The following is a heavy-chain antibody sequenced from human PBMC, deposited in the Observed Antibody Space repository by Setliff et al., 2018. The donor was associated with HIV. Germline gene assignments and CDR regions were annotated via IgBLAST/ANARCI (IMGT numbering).Heavy chain of an antibody. V-gene: IGHV3-74*01. CDR2: INYDRITT. CDR3: AREGATTAGFDI. Sequence: AGGSLRLSCGASGFTFTNYWMHWIRQVPGKGLVWVSRINYDRITTNYADFVQGRFTISRDNAKNTVYLQMNSLRVDDTAIYYCAREGATTAGFDIWGRGTMVTVSS. D-gene: IGHD6-19*01. J-gene: IGHJ3*02. CDR1: GFTFTNYW.